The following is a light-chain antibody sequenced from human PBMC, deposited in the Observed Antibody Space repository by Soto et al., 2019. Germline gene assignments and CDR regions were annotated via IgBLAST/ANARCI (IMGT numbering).Light chain of an antibody. CDR2: AAS. Sequence: DIQMTQSPSSLSASVGDRVTITCRASQSISDDLNWYQLKAGKAPKLLIYAASSLQSGVPSRFSGSGSGTLLTLTINSLQPEDFATYYCQQSYSSLMYTFGQGTKLEIK. V-gene: IGKV1-39*01. J-gene: IGKJ2*01. CDR3: QQSYSSLMYT. CDR1: QSISDD.